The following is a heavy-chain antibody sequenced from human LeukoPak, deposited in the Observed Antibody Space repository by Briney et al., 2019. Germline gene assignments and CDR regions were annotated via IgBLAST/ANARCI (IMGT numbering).Heavy chain of an antibody. CDR2: INTSGGST. CDR1: GFTFSSYA. Sequence: GGSLRLSCAASGFTFSSYAMSWVRQAPGKGLEWVSGINTSGGSTAYADSVKGRFTISRDNPRNTLYMQMNSLRAEDTALYYCAIMHPYYDGNGYWVQWGQGALVTVSS. J-gene: IGHJ4*02. CDR3: AIMHPYYDGNGYWVQ. V-gene: IGHV3-23*01. D-gene: IGHD3-22*01.